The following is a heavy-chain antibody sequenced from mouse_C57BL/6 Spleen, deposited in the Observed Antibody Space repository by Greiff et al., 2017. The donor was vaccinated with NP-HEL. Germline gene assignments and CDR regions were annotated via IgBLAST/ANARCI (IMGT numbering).Heavy chain of an antibody. D-gene: IGHD3-2*02. CDR1: GFTFSSYA. Sequence: EVQLVQPGEGLVKPGASLKLSCAASGFTFSSYAMSWVRQTPGQRLEWVAYISSGGDYIYYADTVKGRFTISRDNARNTLYLQMSSLKSEDTAMYYCTRARPSYSAMDYWGQGTSVTVSS. CDR3: TRARPSYSAMDY. CDR2: ISSGGDYI. V-gene: IGHV5-9-1*02. J-gene: IGHJ4*01.